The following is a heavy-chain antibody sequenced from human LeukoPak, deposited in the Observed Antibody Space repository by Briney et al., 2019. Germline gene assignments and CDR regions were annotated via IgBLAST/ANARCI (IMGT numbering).Heavy chain of an antibody. Sequence: ASVKVSCKASGYTFTGYIMHWVRQAPGQGLEWMGWINPNSGGTNYAQKFQGRVTMTRDTSISTAYKELSRLRSDDTAVYYCARVAPYSREYYFDYWGQGTLVTVSS. CDR3: ARVAPYSREYYFDY. D-gene: IGHD6-13*01. CDR1: GYTFTGYI. J-gene: IGHJ4*02. V-gene: IGHV1-2*02. CDR2: INPNSGGT.